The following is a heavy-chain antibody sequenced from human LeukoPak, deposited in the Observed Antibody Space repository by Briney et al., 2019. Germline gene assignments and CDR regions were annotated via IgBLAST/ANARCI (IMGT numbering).Heavy chain of an antibody. D-gene: IGHD2-8*01. CDR2: IIPILGIA. CDR1: EGAVNSYA. CDR3: ARDSNGPYWYFDL. Sequence: SVKVSCKAAEGAVNSYAISWGRQGPGQGLEWMGRIIPILGIANYAQKFQGRVTITADKSTSTAYMELSSLRSEDTAVYYCARDSNGPYWYFDLWGRGTLVTVSS. V-gene: IGHV1-69*04. J-gene: IGHJ2*01.